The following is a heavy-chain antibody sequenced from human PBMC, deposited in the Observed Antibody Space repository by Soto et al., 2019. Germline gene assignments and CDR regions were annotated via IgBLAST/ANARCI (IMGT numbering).Heavy chain of an antibody. Sequence: QVQLQESGSRLLKPSQTLSLTCAVSGAPVNTDHYSWAWFRQPPGGVLEWIGYIYHSGSIYYNPSLTSRVAISKDTSSNQFSLKLTSVTAADTAVYFCARSRRVLDAFDIWGPGTLVTVSS. D-gene: IGHD3-10*01. CDR2: IYHSGSI. CDR1: GAPVNTDHYS. CDR3: ARSRRVLDAFDI. J-gene: IGHJ3*02. V-gene: IGHV4-30-2*01.